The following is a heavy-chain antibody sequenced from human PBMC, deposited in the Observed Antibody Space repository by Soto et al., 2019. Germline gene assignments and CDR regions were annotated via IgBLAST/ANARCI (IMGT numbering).Heavy chain of an antibody. CDR3: ARNGLMRGPDMDQ. CDR2: VGSDGRGA. D-gene: IGHD3-16*01. Sequence: EVQLVESGGGLVQPGGSVRLSCAASGFTFSNYWMHWVRQTPGKGLVWVSRVGSDGRGATYADSVKGRCTISRDNAKNTLYLQMDSLRVEDRAMSHCARNGLMRGPDMDQWGQGILVTVSS. V-gene: IGHV3-74*01. CDR1: GFTFSNYW. J-gene: IGHJ4*02.